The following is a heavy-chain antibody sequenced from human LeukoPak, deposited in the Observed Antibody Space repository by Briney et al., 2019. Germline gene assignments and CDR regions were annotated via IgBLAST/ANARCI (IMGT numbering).Heavy chain of an antibody. CDR1: GFTFSSSG. V-gene: IGHV3-30*02. D-gene: IGHD1-26*01. CDR2: IRYDGTIK. Sequence: AGTLRLTCAASGFTFSSSGMHWVRQAPGKGLEWVAYIRYDGTIKYHADSVKGRFTVSRDNSKNTLYLQMDSLRPEDTAVDHCTKPASGSARERFEYWGQGTLVTVSS. CDR3: TKPASGSARERFEY. J-gene: IGHJ4*02.